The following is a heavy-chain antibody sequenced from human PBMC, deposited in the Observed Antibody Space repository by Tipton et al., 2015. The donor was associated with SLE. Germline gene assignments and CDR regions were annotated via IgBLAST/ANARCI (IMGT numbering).Heavy chain of an antibody. CDR3: ARTLDTLDL. CDR2: VYTTGSP. CDR1: GVSISSGSCY. Sequence: LRLSCTVSGVSISSGSCYWNWIRQPAGKGLEWIGRVYTTGSPYYNPSLKSRVAMSMDTSKNQFSLKLTSVTAADTAVYYCARTLDTLDLWGQGTMVTVSS. J-gene: IGHJ3*01. V-gene: IGHV4-61*02.